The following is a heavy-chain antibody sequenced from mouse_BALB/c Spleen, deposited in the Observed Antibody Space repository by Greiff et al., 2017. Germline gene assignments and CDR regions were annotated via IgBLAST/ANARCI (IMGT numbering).Heavy chain of an antibody. Sequence: DVKLVESGGGLVKPGGSLKLSCAASGFAFSSYDMSWVRQTPEKRLEWVAYISSGGGSTYYPDTVKGRFTISRDNAKNTLYLQMSSLKSEDTAMYYCARLYDYDGVFAYWGQGTLVTVSA. CDR1: GFAFSSYD. D-gene: IGHD2-4*01. V-gene: IGHV5-12-1*01. CDR2: ISSGGGST. CDR3: ARLYDYDGVFAY. J-gene: IGHJ3*01.